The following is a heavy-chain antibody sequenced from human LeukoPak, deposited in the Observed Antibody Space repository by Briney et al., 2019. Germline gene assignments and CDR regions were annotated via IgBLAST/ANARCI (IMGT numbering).Heavy chain of an antibody. CDR1: GFTFSNYE. CDR3: ARDDKHAFDI. Sequence: PGGSLRLSCAASGFTFSNYEMNWVRQAPGKGLEWVSYISGSNTNVKYADSVRGRFTISRDNAKNSLYLQMNSLRDEDTAVYYCARDDKHAFDIWGQGTMVTVSS. V-gene: IGHV3-48*02. J-gene: IGHJ3*02. D-gene: IGHD3-9*01. CDR2: ISGSNTNV.